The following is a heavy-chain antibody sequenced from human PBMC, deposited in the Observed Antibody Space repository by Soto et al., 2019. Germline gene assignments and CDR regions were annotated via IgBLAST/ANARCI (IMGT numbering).Heavy chain of an antibody. CDR1: GYTFTGYY. CDR3: ARDWKGSSWYSQQWLLGDYYYYGMDF. D-gene: IGHD6-13*01. CDR2: INPNSGGT. J-gene: IGHJ6*02. Sequence: ASVKVSCKASGYTFTGYYMHWVRQAPGQGLEWMGWINPNSGGTNYAQKFQGWVTITTDTSISTAYMELSSLRSDDTAVYYCARDWKGSSWYSQQWLLGDYYYYGMDFWGQGTTVTVSS. V-gene: IGHV1-2*04.